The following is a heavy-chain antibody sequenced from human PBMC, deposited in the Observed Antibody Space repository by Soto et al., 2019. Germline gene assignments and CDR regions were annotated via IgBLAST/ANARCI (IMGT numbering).Heavy chain of an antibody. D-gene: IGHD3-3*01. J-gene: IGHJ6*02. CDR2: ISAYNGNT. V-gene: IGHV1-18*01. CDR3: ARKSGYYHPGHYYYYGMDV. Sequence: QVQLVQSGAEVKKPGASVKVSCKASGYTFTSYGISWVRQAPGQGLEWMGWISAYNGNTNYAQKLQGRVTMTTDTSTSTAYMELRSLRSDDTAVYYCARKSGYYHPGHYYYYGMDVWGQGTTVTVSS. CDR1: GYTFTSYG.